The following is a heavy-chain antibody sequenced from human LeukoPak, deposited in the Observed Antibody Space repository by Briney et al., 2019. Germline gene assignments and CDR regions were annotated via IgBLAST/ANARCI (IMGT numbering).Heavy chain of an antibody. CDR3: ARDGHAYGHGSPHY. CDR2: ISSSGSTK. J-gene: IGHJ4*02. D-gene: IGHD3-10*01. V-gene: IGHV3-11*01. Sequence: LSLTCAVYGGPFSDYYMSWIRQAPGKGLEWVSYISSSGSTKYYADSVKGRFTISRDNAKNSYLQMNSLRAEDTAVYYCARDGHAYGHGSPHYWGQGTLVTVSS. CDR1: GGPFSDYY.